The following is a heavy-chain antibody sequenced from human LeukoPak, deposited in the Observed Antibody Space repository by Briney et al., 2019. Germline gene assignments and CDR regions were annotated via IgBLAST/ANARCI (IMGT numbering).Heavy chain of an antibody. Sequence: ASVKVSRKASGYTFTSYGISWVRQAPGQGLEWMGWISAYNGNTNYAQKLQGRVTMTTDTSMSTAYMELRSLRSDDTAVYYCAREGDYGDYGGLFDYWGQGTLVTVSS. V-gene: IGHV1-18*01. CDR2: ISAYNGNT. CDR1: GYTFTSYG. CDR3: AREGDYGDYGGLFDY. D-gene: IGHD4-17*01. J-gene: IGHJ4*02.